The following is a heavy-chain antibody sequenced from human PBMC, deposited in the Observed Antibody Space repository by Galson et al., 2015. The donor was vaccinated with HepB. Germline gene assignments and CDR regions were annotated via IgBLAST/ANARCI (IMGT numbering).Heavy chain of an antibody. CDR1: GFTFDDYA. V-gene: IGHV3-9*01. CDR3: AKDIGERIAVADY. Sequence: SLRLSCAASGFTFDDYAMHWVRQAPGKGLEWVSGISWNSGSIGYADSVKGRFTISRDNAKNSLYLQMNSLRAEDTALYYCAKDIGERIAVADYWGQGTLVTVSS. J-gene: IGHJ4*02. D-gene: IGHD6-19*01. CDR2: ISWNSGSI.